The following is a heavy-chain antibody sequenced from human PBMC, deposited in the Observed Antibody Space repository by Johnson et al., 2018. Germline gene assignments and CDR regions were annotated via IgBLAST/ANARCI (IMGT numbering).Heavy chain of an antibody. CDR3: ARHGSGRTFDY. CDR1: GFTFRSYW. V-gene: IGHV3-7*01. J-gene: IGHJ4*02. D-gene: IGHD3-10*01. Sequence: EVQLVESGGGLVQXGGSLRLSCAASGFTFRSYWMSWVRQAPGKGLEWVANIKHDGSEKYYVDSVRGRFTVSRNNAESSLYLEMNSLRAEDTAVYYCARHGSGRTFDYWGQGTLVTVSS. CDR2: IKHDGSEK.